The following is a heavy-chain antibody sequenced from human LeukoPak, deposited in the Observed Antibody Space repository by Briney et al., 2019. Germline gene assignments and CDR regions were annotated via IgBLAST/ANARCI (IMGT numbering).Heavy chain of an antibody. V-gene: IGHV3-30*04. CDR3: ARGGIHYYYGSYPFDY. CDR1: GFTFSSYA. D-gene: IGHD3-10*01. J-gene: IGHJ4*02. CDR2: ISYDGSNK. Sequence: GGSLRLSCAASGFTFSSYAIHWVRQAPGKGLEWVAVISYDGSNKYYADSVKGRFTISRDNSKNTLYLQMNSLRAEDTAVYYCARGGIHYYYGSYPFDYWGQGTLVTVSS.